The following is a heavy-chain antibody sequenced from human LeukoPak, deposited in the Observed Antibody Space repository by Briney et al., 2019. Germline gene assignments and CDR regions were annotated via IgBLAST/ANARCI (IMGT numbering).Heavy chain of an antibody. CDR1: GYTFNSYP. CDR2: ITADNFNT. Sequence: GASVKVSCKASGYTFNSYPLTWVRQAPGVGFEWVGWITADNFNTNYAQKFQGRVTMTRNTSISTAYMELSSLRSEDTAVYYCARGALAGFADYWGQGTLVTVSS. D-gene: IGHD3-10*01. CDR3: ARGALAGFADY. J-gene: IGHJ4*02. V-gene: IGHV1-8*01.